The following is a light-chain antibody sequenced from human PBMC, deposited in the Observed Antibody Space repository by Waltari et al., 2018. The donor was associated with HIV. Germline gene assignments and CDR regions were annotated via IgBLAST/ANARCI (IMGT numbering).Light chain of an antibody. Sequence: QSALTQPASVSGSPGQSITISCTGTSSDVGAYNYVSWYQQYPGKVPKLMIYDVSKRPAGCSKRFPGSQSGNTAALPISGLQAEDEADYYCSAYTSSSTHVFGTGTKVTVL. V-gene: IGLV2-14*03. CDR1: SSDVGAYNY. CDR3: SAYTSSSTHV. J-gene: IGLJ1*01. CDR2: DVS.